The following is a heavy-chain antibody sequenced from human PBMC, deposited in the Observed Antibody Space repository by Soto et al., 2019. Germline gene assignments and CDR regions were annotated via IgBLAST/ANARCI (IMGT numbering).Heavy chain of an antibody. Sequence: PGGSLRLSCAASGFTFSSYWMHWVRQAPGKGLVWVSRINSDGSSTSYADSVKGRFTISRDNAKNTLYLEMNSLKTEDTAVYYCVRATYFSDSSGYTRCFDYWGQGTLVTVSS. V-gene: IGHV3-74*01. CDR1: GFTFSSYW. D-gene: IGHD3-22*01. CDR2: INSDGSST. J-gene: IGHJ4*02. CDR3: VRATYFSDSSGYTRCFDY.